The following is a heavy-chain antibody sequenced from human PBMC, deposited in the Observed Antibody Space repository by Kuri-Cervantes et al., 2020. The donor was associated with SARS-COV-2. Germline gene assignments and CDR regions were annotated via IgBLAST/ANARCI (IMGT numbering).Heavy chain of an antibody. CDR1: GGTFDSYI. V-gene: IGHV1-69*06. D-gene: IGHD3-10*01. CDR3: AKELLWFGDLHGGYFDY. CDR2: IITAFGTA. Sequence: SVKVSCKASGGTFDSYIISWVRQTPGQGLEWMGGIITAFGTANYAQKFQDRVTLIADKSTSTVFMELSRLSSEDTAVYYCAKELLWFGDLHGGYFDYWGQGTLVTVSS. J-gene: IGHJ4*02.